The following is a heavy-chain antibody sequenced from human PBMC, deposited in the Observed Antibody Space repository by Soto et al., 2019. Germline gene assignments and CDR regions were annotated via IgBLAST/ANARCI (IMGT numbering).Heavy chain of an antibody. Sequence: SETLSLTCAVYGGSFSGYYWSWIRQPPGKGLEWIGEINHSGSTNYNPSLKSRVTISVDNAKNTLYLQMNSLRVEDTAVYYCARETGYSSGWRQDYWGQGTLVTVSS. CDR3: ARETGYSSGWRQDY. D-gene: IGHD6-19*01. CDR2: INHSGST. J-gene: IGHJ4*02. V-gene: IGHV4-34*01. CDR1: GGSFSGYY.